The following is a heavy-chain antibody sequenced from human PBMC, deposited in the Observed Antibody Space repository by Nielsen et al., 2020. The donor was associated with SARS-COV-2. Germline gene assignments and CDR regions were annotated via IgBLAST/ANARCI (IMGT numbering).Heavy chain of an antibody. J-gene: IGHJ3*02. V-gene: IGHV3-7*03. Sequence: GESLKISCAASGFTFSSYWMSWVRQAPGKGLEWVANIKQGGSEKYYVDSVKGRFTISRDNAKNSLYLQMNSLRAEDTAVYYCARLKRFLEWQDAFDIWGQGTMVTVSS. CDR3: ARLKRFLEWQDAFDI. CDR1: GFTFSSYW. CDR2: IKQGGSEK. D-gene: IGHD3-3*01.